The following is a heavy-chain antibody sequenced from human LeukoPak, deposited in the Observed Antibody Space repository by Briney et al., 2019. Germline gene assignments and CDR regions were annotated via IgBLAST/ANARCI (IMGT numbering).Heavy chain of an antibody. CDR2: IYNGVNT. D-gene: IGHD1-26*01. CDR1: GASVSSASY. V-gene: IGHV4-61*01. J-gene: IGHJ5*02. Sequence: SETLSLTCTVSGASVSSASYWTWIRQPPGKGVEWIAHIYNGVNTNYNPSLKSRVTISVDTSKNQFSLRLNSVTAADTAVYYCAKSRAFNSGAFDPWGQGSLVTVSS. CDR3: AKSRAFNSGAFDP.